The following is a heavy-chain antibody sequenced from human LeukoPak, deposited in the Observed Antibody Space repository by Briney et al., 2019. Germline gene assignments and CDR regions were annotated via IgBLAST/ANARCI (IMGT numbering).Heavy chain of an antibody. CDR2: IYYSGRT. D-gene: IGHD2-2*01. J-gene: IGHJ6*03. Sequence: SGTLSLPRTVSGGSISSYYWRWVRPPPGEGLGGVGDIYYSGRTNYNPSLKSRVTISVDTSKNQFSLKLSSVTAADTAVYYCARTIPAAGPTPLHYYYYYYMDVWGKGTTVTVSS. V-gene: IGHV4-59*01. CDR3: ARTIPAAGPTPLHYYYYYYMDV. CDR1: GGSISSYY.